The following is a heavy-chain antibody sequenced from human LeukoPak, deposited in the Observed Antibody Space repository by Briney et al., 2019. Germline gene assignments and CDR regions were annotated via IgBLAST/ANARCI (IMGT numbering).Heavy chain of an antibody. V-gene: IGHV4-59*01. Sequence: SSETLSLTCTVSGDSISSYYWSWIRQPPGKGLEWIGYIHYSGSTNYNPSLKSRVTISVDTSKNQFSLTLSSVTAADTAVYYCARAFWGSGIDYWGQGTLVTVSS. CDR2: IHYSGST. CDR1: GDSISSYY. J-gene: IGHJ4*02. D-gene: IGHD3-16*01. CDR3: ARAFWGSGIDY.